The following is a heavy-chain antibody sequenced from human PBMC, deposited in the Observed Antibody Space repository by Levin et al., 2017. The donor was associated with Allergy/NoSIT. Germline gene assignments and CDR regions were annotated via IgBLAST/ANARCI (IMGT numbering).Heavy chain of an antibody. J-gene: IGHJ3*02. CDR2: IYRSGST. Sequence: SCAVSGGSISSSNWWSWVRQPPGKGLEWIGEIYRSGSTNYNPSLKSRVTISVDKSKNQFSLKLSSVTAADTAVYYCARAPFRYDSSGYYFVAFDSWGQGTMVTVSS. CDR3: ARAPFRYDSSGYYFVAFDS. D-gene: IGHD3-22*01. V-gene: IGHV4-4*02. CDR1: GGSISSSNW.